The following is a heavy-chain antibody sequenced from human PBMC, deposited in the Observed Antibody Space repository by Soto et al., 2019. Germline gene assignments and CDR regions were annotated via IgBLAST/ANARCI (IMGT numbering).Heavy chain of an antibody. V-gene: IGHV4-39*01. CDR3: ASQRRQLAYNWFDP. J-gene: IGHJ5*02. D-gene: IGHD6-13*01. CDR1: GGSISSSSYY. Sequence: SETLSLTXTVSGGSISSSSYYWGWIRQPPGKGLEWIGSIYYSGSTYYNPSLKSRVTISVGTSKNQFSLKLSSVTAADTAVYYCASQRRQLAYNWFDPWGQGTLVTVSS. CDR2: IYYSGST.